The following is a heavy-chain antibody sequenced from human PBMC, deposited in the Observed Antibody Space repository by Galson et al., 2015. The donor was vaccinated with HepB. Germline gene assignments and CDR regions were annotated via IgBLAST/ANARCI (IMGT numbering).Heavy chain of an antibody. CDR1: GFTFSSYG. V-gene: IGHV3-30*18. D-gene: IGHD3-9*01. CDR2: ISYDGSNK. CDR3: AKDLRITKLDYMDV. Sequence: SLRLSCAASGFTFSSYGMHWVRQAPGKGLEWVAVISYDGSNKYYADSVKGRFTISRDNSKNTLYLQMNSLRAEDTAVYYCAKDLRITKLDYMDVWGKGTTVTVSS. J-gene: IGHJ6*03.